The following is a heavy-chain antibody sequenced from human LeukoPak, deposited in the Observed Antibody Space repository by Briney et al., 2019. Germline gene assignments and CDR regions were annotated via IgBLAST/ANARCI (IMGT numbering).Heavy chain of an antibody. D-gene: IGHD2-21*02. CDR3: ARRAYCGGDCYSPVDY. V-gene: IGHV3-48*03. CDR2: ISTSGSTI. J-gene: IGHJ4*02. CDR1: GFSFSSYE. Sequence: TGGSLRLSCAASGFSFSSYEMNWVRQAPGKGLDWVSYISTSGSTIYYADSVKGRFTISRDNAKNSLYLQMNSLRAEDTAVYYCARRAYCGGDCYSPVDYWGQGTLVTVSS.